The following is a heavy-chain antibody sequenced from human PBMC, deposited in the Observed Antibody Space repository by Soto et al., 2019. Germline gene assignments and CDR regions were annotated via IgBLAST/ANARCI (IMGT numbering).Heavy chain of an antibody. J-gene: IGHJ6*02. D-gene: IGHD2-8*01. V-gene: IGHV3-43*01. Sequence: GGSLRLSCAASGFTFDDYTMHWVRQAPGRGLEWVSLISWDGGSTYYADSVKGRFTISRDNSKNSLYLQMNSLRTEDTALYYCAKDILRCTNGVCPDYYYYYGMYVWGQGTTVTVSS. CDR1: GFTFDDYT. CDR3: AKDILRCTNGVCPDYYYYYGMYV. CDR2: ISWDGGST.